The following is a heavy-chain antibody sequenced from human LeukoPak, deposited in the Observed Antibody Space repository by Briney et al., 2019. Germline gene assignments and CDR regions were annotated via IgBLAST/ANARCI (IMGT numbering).Heavy chain of an antibody. Sequence: GGSLRLSCAASGFTFSSYGMHWVRQAPGKGLEWVALIRYDGSKKDYADSVKGRFTISRDNSKNTLYLQMNSLRAEDTAMYYCVRTGDTERFDYWGQGTLVTVSS. CDR2: IRYDGSKK. CDR1: GFTFSSYG. V-gene: IGHV3-30*02. CDR3: VRTGDTERFDY. D-gene: IGHD3/OR15-3a*01. J-gene: IGHJ4*02.